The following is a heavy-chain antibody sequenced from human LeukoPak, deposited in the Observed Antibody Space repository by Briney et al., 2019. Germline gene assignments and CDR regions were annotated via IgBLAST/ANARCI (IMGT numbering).Heavy chain of an antibody. CDR3: ASYMTTVTTQGWFDP. J-gene: IGHJ5*02. CDR2: IYYSGST. CDR1: GGSISSGGYS. Sequence: SETLSLTCAVSGGSISSGGYSWSWIRQPPGKGLEWIGYIYYSGSTNYNPSLKSRVTISVDTSKNQFSLKLSSVTAADTAVYYCASYMTTVTTQGWFDPWGQGTLVTVSS. D-gene: IGHD4-17*01. V-gene: IGHV4-61*08.